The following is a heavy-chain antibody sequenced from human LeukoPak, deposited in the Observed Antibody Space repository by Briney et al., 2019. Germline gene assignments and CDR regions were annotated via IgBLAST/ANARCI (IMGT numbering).Heavy chain of an antibody. CDR2: IIPIFGTA. D-gene: IGHD6-19*01. Sequence: AVKVSCQASGGTFSSYAISWVRQAPGQGLAWVGGIIPIFGTANYAQKFQGRVTITADESTSTAYMELSSLRSEDTAVYYCARDRASGWYSGMDVWGQGTTVTVSS. J-gene: IGHJ6*02. CDR3: ARDRASGWYSGMDV. V-gene: IGHV1-69*13. CDR1: GGTFSSYA.